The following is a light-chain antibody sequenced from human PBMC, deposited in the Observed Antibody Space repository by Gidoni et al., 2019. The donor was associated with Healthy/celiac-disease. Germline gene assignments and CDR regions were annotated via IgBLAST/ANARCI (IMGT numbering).Light chain of an antibody. V-gene: IGKV1-39*01. CDR1: QSISSY. CDR3: QQSYSTPFT. J-gene: IGKJ3*01. CDR2: AAS. Sequence: DIQMTQSPSSLSASVGDRVTITCRASQSISSYFNWYQQKPGKAPKLLIYAASSLQSGVPSRFSGSGSGTDFTLTISSLQPEDFATYYCQQSYSTPFTFXPXTKVXIK.